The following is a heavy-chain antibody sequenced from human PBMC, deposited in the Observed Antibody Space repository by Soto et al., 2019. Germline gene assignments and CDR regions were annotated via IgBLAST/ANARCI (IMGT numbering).Heavy chain of an antibody. D-gene: IGHD3-10*01. CDR2: IDWDDDK. CDR3: ARIMDSTRYFDY. CDR1: GFSLSTSGMC. J-gene: IGHJ4*02. V-gene: IGHV2-70*01. Sequence: SGPTLVNPTQTLTMTCTFSGFSLSTSGMCVSWIRQPPGKALEWLALIDWDDDKYYSTSLKTRLTISKDTSKHQVVLTMTNMDPVDTATYYCARIMDSTRYFDYWGQGTLVTVSS.